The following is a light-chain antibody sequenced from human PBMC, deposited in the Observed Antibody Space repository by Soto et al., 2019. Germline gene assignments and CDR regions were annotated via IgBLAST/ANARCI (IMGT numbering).Light chain of an antibody. V-gene: IGLV3-21*04. Sequence: SYELTQPPSVSVAPGKTARITCGGNNIGSKSVNWYQQKPGQAPVLVIYYDSDRPSGIPERFSGSNSGNTATLTISRVEAGDEADYYCPVWDSSSDHVVFGGGTKLTVL. CDR3: PVWDSSSDHVV. CDR1: NIGSKS. CDR2: YDS. J-gene: IGLJ2*01.